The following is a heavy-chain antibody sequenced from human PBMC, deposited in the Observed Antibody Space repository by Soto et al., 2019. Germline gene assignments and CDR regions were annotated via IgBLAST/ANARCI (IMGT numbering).Heavy chain of an antibody. Sequence: QVELVESGGGVVQPGRSLKLSCAASGVTSGRYGMHWVRQAPGKGLEWLAVISYDGGNKYYAYSVKGRFTISRDNSRNRLYRQMVNLRAKATAVYYVVKDQRMYYYGSRSASWGHGTVVNVSS. V-gene: IGHV3-30*03. CDR3: VKDQRMYYYGSRSAS. CDR1: GVTSGRYG. CDR2: ISYDGGNK. J-gene: IGHJ5*01. D-gene: IGHD3-10*01.